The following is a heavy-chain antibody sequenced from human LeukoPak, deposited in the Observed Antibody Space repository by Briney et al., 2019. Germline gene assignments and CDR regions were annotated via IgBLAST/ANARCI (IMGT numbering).Heavy chain of an antibody. CDR1: GGSFSGYY. D-gene: IGHD3-10*01. J-gene: IGHJ4*02. V-gene: IGHV4-34*01. CDR2: INHSGST. CDR3: ATGSITSSY. Sequence: SETLSLTCAVYGGSFSGYYRSWIRQPPGRGLEWIGEINHSGSTNYNPSLKSRVTISVDTSKNQFSLKLSSVTAADTAVYYCATGSITSSYWGQGTLVTVSS.